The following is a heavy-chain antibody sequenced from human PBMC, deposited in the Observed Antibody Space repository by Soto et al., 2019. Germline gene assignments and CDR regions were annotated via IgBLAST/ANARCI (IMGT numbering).Heavy chain of an antibody. J-gene: IGHJ5*02. CDR3: ARDRSIAARRVDNHNWFDP. CDR1: RGTFSSYA. Sequence: VKVSRKASRGTFSSYAITWVRQAPGQWLEWMGGIIPIFGAANYAQKFQGRVTITADESTSTAYMELSSLRSEDTAVYYCARDRSIAARRVDNHNWFDPWGQGTLVTVSS. D-gene: IGHD6-6*01. V-gene: IGHV1-69*13. CDR2: IIPIFGAA.